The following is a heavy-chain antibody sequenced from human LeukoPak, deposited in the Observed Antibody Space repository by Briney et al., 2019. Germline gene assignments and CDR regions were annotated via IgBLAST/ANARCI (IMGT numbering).Heavy chain of an antibody. CDR3: ARCSWYYFDY. CDR2: INHSGST. J-gene: IGHJ4*02. CDR1: GGSFSGYY. V-gene: IGHV4-34*01. Sequence: SETLSLTCAVYGGSFSGYYWSWIRQPPGKGLEWIGEINHSGSTNYNPSLKSRVTISVDTSKNQFSLKLSSVTAADTAVYYCARCSWYYFDYWGQGTLVTVSS. D-gene: IGHD6-13*01.